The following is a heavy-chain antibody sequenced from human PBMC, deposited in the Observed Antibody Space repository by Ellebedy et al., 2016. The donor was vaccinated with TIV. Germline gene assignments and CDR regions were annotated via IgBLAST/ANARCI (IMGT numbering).Heavy chain of an antibody. CDR3: ARRNPSGYDPFLDS. Sequence: GGSLRLSCAASGFTFNTYWMVWVRQGPGKGLEWISHINADGSTTTYADSVEGRFTISRDNAKNTLYLQMHSLRAEDTADYFCARRNPSGYDPFLDSWGQGTLVTVSS. D-gene: IGHD5-12*01. V-gene: IGHV3-74*01. CDR1: GFTFNTYW. J-gene: IGHJ4*02. CDR2: INADGSTT.